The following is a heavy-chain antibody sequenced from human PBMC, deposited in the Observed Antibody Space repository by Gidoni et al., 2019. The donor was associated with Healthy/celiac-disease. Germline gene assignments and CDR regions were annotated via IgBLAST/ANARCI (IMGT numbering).Heavy chain of an antibody. Sequence: EVQLLESGGGLVQPGGSLRLSCAASGFTFSSYAMSWVRQAPGKGLEWVSAISGSGGSTYYADSVKGRFTISRDNSKNTLYLQMNSLRAEDTAVYYCAKGYYDSSGYYTDAFDIWGQGTMVTVSS. CDR2: ISGSGGST. V-gene: IGHV3-23*01. CDR1: GFTFSSYA. CDR3: AKGYYDSSGYYTDAFDI. J-gene: IGHJ3*02. D-gene: IGHD3-22*01.